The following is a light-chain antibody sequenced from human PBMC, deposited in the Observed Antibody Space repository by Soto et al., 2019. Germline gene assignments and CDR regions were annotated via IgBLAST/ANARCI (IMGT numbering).Light chain of an antibody. J-gene: IGKJ2*01. CDR1: QTISTY. V-gene: IGKV1-39*01. Sequence: DIQMTQSPSSLSASVGDRVTITCRASQTISTYLNWYQQKPGKAPKLLIYGASNLQSGVPSTFSGRGSVTDFTLTISSLRPEDFATYYCQQSYNTPRTFGQGTKLEVK. CDR3: QQSYNTPRT. CDR2: GAS.